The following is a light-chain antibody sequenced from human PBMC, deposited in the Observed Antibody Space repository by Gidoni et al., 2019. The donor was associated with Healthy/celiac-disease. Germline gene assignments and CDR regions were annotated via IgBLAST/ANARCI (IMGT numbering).Light chain of an antibody. J-gene: IGKJ1*01. Sequence: IVMTQSPATLSVSPGERATLSCRASQSVSSNLAWYQQKPGQAPRLPIYGASTRATGIPARFSGSGSGTEFTLTISSLQSEDFAVYYCQQYNNWGTFXXXTKVEIK. CDR2: GAS. CDR3: QQYNNWGT. V-gene: IGKV3-15*01. CDR1: QSVSSN.